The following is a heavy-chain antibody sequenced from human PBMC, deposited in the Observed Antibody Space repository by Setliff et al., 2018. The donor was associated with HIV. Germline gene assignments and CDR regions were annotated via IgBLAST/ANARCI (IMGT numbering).Heavy chain of an antibody. CDR2: IYRSGST. Sequence: PSETLSLTCAVSGDSVTTSSWWSWVRQSPGKGLEWIGEIYRSGSTNYNPSLKSRVTTSLDKSKNQFSLKVNSVTAADTAVYYCTRRDNSVSGYYTDHAFDIWGQGALVTV. J-gene: IGHJ3*02. V-gene: IGHV4-4*02. CDR3: TRRDNSVSGYYTDHAFDI. D-gene: IGHD3-22*01. CDR1: GDSVTTSSW.